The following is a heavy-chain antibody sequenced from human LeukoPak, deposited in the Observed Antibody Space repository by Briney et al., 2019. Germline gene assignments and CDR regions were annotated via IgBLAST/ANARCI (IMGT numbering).Heavy chain of an antibody. CDR1: GFTFSSSA. CDR2: IRSKANSYAT. D-gene: IGHD2-15*01. J-gene: IGHJ4*02. CDR3: TSFKFFGGFDY. V-gene: IGHV3-73*01. Sequence: PGGSLRLSCAASGFTFSSSAMHWVRQASGKGLEWVGRIRSKANSYATAYAASVKGRFTISRDDSKNTAYLQMNSLKTEDTAVYYCTSFKFFGGFDYWGQGALVTVSS.